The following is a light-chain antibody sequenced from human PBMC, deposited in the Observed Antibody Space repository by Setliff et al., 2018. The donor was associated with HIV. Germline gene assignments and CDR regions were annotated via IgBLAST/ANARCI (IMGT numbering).Light chain of an antibody. CDR1: SSDVGGYNF. Sequence: QSVLTQPPSASGSPGQSVTISCTGTSSDVGGYNFVSWYQQYPGKAPKLMIYEVSKRPSGVPDRFSGSKSGNTASLTVSGLQAEDEADYYCSSYAGSTYVFGIGTKVTVL. CDR3: SSYAGSTYV. V-gene: IGLV2-8*01. CDR2: EVS. J-gene: IGLJ1*01.